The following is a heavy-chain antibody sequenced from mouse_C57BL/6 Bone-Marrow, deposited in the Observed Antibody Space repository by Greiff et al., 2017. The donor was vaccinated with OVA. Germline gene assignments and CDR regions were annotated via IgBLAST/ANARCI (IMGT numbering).Heavy chain of an antibody. CDR2: INPSTGGT. CDR1: GYSFTGYY. V-gene: IGHV1-42*01. J-gene: IGHJ3*01. D-gene: IGHD1-1*01. CDR3: ARLLRTSY. Sequence: EVQLQQPGTELVKPGASVKISCKASGYSFTGYYMNWVKQSPEKSLEWIGEINPSTGGTTYNQKFKAKATLTVDKSSSTAYMQLKSLTSEDSAVYYCARLLRTSYWGQGTLVTVSA.